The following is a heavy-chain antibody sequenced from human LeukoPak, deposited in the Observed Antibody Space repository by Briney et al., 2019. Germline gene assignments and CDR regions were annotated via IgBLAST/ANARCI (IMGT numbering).Heavy chain of an antibody. D-gene: IGHD6-19*01. V-gene: IGHV4-59*01. CDR2: IYYSGST. CDR1: GDSLSNYY. Sequence: SETLSLTCTVSGDSLSNYYWSWIRQPPGKGLEWIGYIYYSGSTKYNPSLKSRVTVSVDTSKNQFSLKLSSVTAADTAVYYCASRYSSGWYSYYYYYGMDVWGQGTTVTVSS. CDR3: ASRYSSGWYSYYYYYGMDV. J-gene: IGHJ6*02.